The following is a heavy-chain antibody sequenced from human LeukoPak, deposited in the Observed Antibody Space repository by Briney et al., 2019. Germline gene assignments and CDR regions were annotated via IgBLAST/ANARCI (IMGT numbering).Heavy chain of an antibody. J-gene: IGHJ4*02. CDR1: GFTFSTYT. V-gene: IGHV3-23*01. D-gene: IGHD1-14*01. Sequence: GGSLRLSCAASGFTFSTYTMAWVRQAPGGGLEWVSGISGNGGRTYYADSVKGRFAISRNDSKSTLYLQMNSLRGEDTAVYYCAKDFGRNLGGPGYWGRGTLVIVSS. CDR2: ISGNGGRT. CDR3: AKDFGRNLGGPGY.